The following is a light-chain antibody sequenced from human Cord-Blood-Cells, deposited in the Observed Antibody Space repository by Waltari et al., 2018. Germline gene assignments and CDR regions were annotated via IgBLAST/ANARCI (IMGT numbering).Light chain of an antibody. CDR3: QQYGSSPLT. V-gene: IGKV3-20*01. CDR2: GAS. Sequence: ELVLTQTLGTLSLCTRQRATISCRASQSVSSSYLAWYQQQPGQAPRLLIYGASSRATGIPDRFSGSGSGTDFTLTISRLEPEDFAVYYCQQYGSSPLTFGGGTKVEIK. J-gene: IGKJ4*01. CDR1: QSVSSSY.